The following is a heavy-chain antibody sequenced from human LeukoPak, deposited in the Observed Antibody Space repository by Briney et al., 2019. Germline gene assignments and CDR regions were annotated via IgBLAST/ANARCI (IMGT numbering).Heavy chain of an antibody. CDR2: IGRDGSEE. J-gene: IGHJ1*01. Sequence: GGSLRLSCGVSGFNFNSYWMSWVRQAPGKGLELVAKIGRDGSEEYYVGSVKGRFTISRDNAKNSLYLQMNRLRAEDTAVYFCARDQNFYDKTGEGYFQHWGQGTLVTVSS. D-gene: IGHD3-22*01. V-gene: IGHV3-7*01. CDR3: ARDQNFYDKTGEGYFQH. CDR1: GFNFNSYW.